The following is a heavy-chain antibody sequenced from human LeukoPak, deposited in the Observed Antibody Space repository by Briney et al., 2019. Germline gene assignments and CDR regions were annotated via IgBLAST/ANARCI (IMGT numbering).Heavy chain of an antibody. CDR1: GGTFSSYA. D-gene: IGHD2/OR15-2a*01. J-gene: IGHJ5*02. CDR3: ARDNSPFDP. V-gene: IGHV1-69*04. CDR2: IIPILCIA. Sequence: GASVKVSCKASGGTFSSYAISWVRQAPGQGLEWMGRIIPILCIANNAQKFQGRVTITADKSTSTAYMELSSLRSEDTAVYYCARDNSPFDPWGQGTLVTVSS.